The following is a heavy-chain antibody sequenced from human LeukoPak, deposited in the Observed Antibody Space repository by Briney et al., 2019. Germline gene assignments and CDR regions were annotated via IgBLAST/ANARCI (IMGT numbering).Heavy chain of an antibody. CDR3: ARGGLSSNYFYY. J-gene: IGHJ4*02. V-gene: IGHV4-34*01. CDR2: INHGGSN. Sequence: PSETLTLTCAVYGGSFSGYYWTWFRQSTGKGLEWLGEINHGGSNKYHPSLKSRVATSLDTSKKQFYLKLSSVTAADTAVYYCARGGLSSNYFYYCGQGTLVTVSS. D-gene: IGHD4-11*01. CDR1: GGSFSGYY.